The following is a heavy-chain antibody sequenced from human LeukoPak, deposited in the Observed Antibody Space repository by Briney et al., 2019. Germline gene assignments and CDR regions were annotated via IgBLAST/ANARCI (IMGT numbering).Heavy chain of an antibody. J-gene: IGHJ5*02. CDR1: GYTFTSYY. CDR2: INPSGGST. CDR3: AGTLTGTTLFDP. D-gene: IGHD1-7*01. V-gene: IGHV1-46*01. Sequence: GASVKVSCKASGYTFTSYYMHWVRQAPGQGLEWMGIINPSGGSTSYAQKFQGRVTMTRDTSPSTVYRELSSLRSEDTAVYYCAGTLTGTTLFDPWGQGTLVTVSS.